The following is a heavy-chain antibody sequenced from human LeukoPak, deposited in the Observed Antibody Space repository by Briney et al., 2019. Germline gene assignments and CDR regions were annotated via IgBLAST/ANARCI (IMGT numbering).Heavy chain of an antibody. CDR1: GGSISSCSYY. V-gene: IGHV4-39*07. Sequence: SETLSLTCTVSGGSISSCSYYWGWMRQPPGKGLEGSGSIYYSGSSYYNPSLKSRVTLSVDTSKNQFSLKLNSVTAADSALYYCARGRDKLLNYFDSWGRGTLVSVSS. CDR3: ARGRDKLLNYFDS. J-gene: IGHJ2*01. CDR2: IYYSGSS. D-gene: IGHD3-16*01.